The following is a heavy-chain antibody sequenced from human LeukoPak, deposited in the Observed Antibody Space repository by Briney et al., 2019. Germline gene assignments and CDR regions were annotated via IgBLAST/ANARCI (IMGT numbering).Heavy chain of an antibody. D-gene: IGHD3-3*01. Sequence: GGSLRLSCAASGFTFSSYAMHWVRQAPGKGLEWVAVISYDGSNKYYADSVKGRFTISRDNSKNTLYLQMDSLRAEDTAVYYCARARRSGSDGRYYFDYWGQGTLVTVSS. V-gene: IGHV3-30-3*01. CDR2: ISYDGSNK. CDR1: GFTFSSYA. CDR3: ARARRSGSDGRYYFDY. J-gene: IGHJ4*02.